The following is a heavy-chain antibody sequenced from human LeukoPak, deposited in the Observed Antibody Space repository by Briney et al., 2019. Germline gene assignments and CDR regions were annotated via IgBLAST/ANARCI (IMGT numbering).Heavy chain of an antibody. V-gene: IGHV3-21*01. CDR3: ARAEQET. CDR1: GFTFSSYS. CDR2: ISSTSSYI. J-gene: IGHJ4*02. D-gene: IGHD1/OR15-1a*01. Sequence: PGGSLRLSCAASGFTFSSYSMNWVRQAPGKGLEWVSSISSTSSYIYYADSVRGRFTISRDNAKKSVYLQMNSLRAEDTAVYYCARAEQETWGQGTLVTVSS.